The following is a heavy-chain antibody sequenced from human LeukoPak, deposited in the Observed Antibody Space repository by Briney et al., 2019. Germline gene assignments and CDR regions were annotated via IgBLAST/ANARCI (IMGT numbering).Heavy chain of an antibody. CDR2: TYYRSKWYD. J-gene: IGHJ3*02. CDR3: AREAGSTGPVGAFDI. Sequence: SQTLSLTCAISGDSVSSNNAAWNWIRQSPSRGLEWLGKTYYRSKWYDDYAVSVKSRITINPDTSKNQFTLKMSSVTPEDTAVYYCAREAGSTGPVGAFDIWGQGTRVTVSS. D-gene: IGHD6-19*01. V-gene: IGHV6-1*01. CDR1: GDSVSSNNAA.